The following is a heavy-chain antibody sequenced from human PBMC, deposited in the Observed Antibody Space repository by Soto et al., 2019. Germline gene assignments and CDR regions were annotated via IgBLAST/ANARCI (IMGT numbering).Heavy chain of an antibody. CDR2: ISSSSSYT. Sequence: GGPLRLSCAASGFTFSDYYMSWIHQAPGKGLEWVSYISSSSSYTNYADSVKGLFTISRDNAKNSLYLQMNSLRAEDTAVYYCARDPRAMSYYGMDVWGQGTTVIVSS. CDR3: ARDPRAMSYYGMDV. CDR1: GFTFSDYY. V-gene: IGHV3-11*06. J-gene: IGHJ6*02. D-gene: IGHD2-2*01.